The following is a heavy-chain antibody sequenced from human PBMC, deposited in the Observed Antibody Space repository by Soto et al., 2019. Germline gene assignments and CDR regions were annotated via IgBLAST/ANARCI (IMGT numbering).Heavy chain of an antibody. Sequence: QVPVVQSGAEVKKPGASVKVSCKASGYTFSTYGISWGRQAPGQGLEWMGWISGYNGNTNYAQKFQGRVTMTTDTSTSTAYMELRSLRSDDTAVYYCARARMVRGVITYYFDYWGQGTPVTVSS. J-gene: IGHJ4*02. CDR2: ISGYNGNT. D-gene: IGHD3-10*01. CDR3: ARARMVRGVITYYFDY. CDR1: GYTFSTYG. V-gene: IGHV1-18*04.